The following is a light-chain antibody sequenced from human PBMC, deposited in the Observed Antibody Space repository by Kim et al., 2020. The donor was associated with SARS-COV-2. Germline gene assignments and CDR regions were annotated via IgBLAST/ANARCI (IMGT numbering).Light chain of an antibody. CDR2: AAS. CDR1: QSLSNN. J-gene: IGKJ2*01. Sequence: EIVMTQSPATLSVSPGERATLSCRASQSLSNNLAWYQQKPGQAPRLLIYAASTRATGIPARFSGSGSGTEFTLTISSLQSEDFAVYYCQHYNNWPPYTFGQGTKLEI. CDR3: QHYNNWPPYT. V-gene: IGKV3-15*01.